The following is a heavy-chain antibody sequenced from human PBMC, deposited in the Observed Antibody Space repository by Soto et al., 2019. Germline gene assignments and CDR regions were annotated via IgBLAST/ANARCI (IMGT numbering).Heavy chain of an antibody. D-gene: IGHD3-10*01. CDR1: GFTFSSYS. CDR2: ISGGGDIT. Sequence: GGSLRLSCAASGFTFSSYSMDWLRQAPGKGPEWVSVISGGGDITYYAESVKGRFTISRDNSKNTLYLQMNSLRAEDTAVYYCARGRPRFGELFIWGQGTLVTVSS. J-gene: IGHJ4*02. V-gene: IGHV3-23*01. CDR3: ARGRPRFGELFI.